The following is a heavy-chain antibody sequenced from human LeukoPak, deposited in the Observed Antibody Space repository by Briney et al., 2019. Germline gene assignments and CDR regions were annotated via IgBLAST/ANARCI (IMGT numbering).Heavy chain of an antibody. V-gene: IGHV5-51*01. CDR1: GYSFTNYW. CDR2: IYPDNSDT. CDR3: ASIRGSYYDY. Sequence: GESLKISCEGSGYSFTNYWIGWVRQMPGKGLEWMGIIYPDNSDTRYSPSFQGQVTISADKSISTAYLQWSSLKASDTAMYYCASIRGSYYDYWGQGTLVTVSS. J-gene: IGHJ4*02. D-gene: IGHD1-26*01.